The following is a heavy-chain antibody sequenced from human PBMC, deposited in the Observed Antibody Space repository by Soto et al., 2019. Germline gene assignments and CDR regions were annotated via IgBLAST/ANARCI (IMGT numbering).Heavy chain of an antibody. CDR1: VFTFSSYG. Sequence: XGSLRLSCASSVFTFSSYGMHCVRHSPGKGLEWVAVMSNDGTSRFYADSVKGRFTISRDNSKNTLYLQMNSLRAEDTALYYCAKSGYTYGSGMDVWGQGTTVTRSS. CDR2: MSNDGTSR. V-gene: IGHV3-30*18. CDR3: AKSGYTYGSGMDV. D-gene: IGHD5-18*01. J-gene: IGHJ6*02.